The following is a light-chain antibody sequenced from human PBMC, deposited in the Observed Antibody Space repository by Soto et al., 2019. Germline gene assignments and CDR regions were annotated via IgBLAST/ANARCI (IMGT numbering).Light chain of an antibody. J-gene: IGKJ4*01. V-gene: IGKV1-5*03. CDR2: KAS. CDR3: QQYNSYPS. CDR1: QSISSW. Sequence: DIQMTQSPSTLSASVGDRVTITCRASQSISSWLAWYQQKPGKAPKLLIYKASSLESGVPSRFSGSGSGTDFTLTISSLQPDDFATYYCQQYNSYPSFGGGTKVEVK.